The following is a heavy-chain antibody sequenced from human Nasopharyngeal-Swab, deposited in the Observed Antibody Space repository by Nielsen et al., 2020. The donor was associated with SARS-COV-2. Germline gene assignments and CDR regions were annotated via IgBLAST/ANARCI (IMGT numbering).Heavy chain of an antibody. J-gene: IGHJ5*02. D-gene: IGHD3-22*01. CDR3: ASSGYYYDSSGLEGWFDP. V-gene: IGHV3-33*01. CDR1: GFTFSSYG. Sequence: GESLKISCAASGFTFSSYGMHWVRQTPGKGLEWVAVIWYDGSNKYYADSVKGRFTISRDNSKNTLYLQMNSLRAEDTAVYYCASSGYYYDSSGLEGWFDPWGQGTLVTVSS. CDR2: IWYDGSNK.